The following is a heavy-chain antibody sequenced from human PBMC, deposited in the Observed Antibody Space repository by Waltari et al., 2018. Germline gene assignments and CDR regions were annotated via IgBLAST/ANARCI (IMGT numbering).Heavy chain of an antibody. Sequence: QVQLVQSGAEVKKPGSSVKVSCKASGGTFSSYTISWVRQAPGQGLEWMGRINPILGIANYAQKFQGRVTITADKATSTAYMELSSLRSEDTAVYYCARDRDDVVVVAASLDYWGQGTLVTVSS. J-gene: IGHJ4*02. CDR3: ARDRDDVVVVAASLDY. CDR1: GGTFSSYT. D-gene: IGHD2-15*01. CDR2: INPILGIA. V-gene: IGHV1-69*08.